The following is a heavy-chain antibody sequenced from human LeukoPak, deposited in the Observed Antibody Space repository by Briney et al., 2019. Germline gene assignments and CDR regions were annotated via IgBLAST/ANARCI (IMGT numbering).Heavy chain of an antibody. CDR3: ARLPTGFPNWFDT. CDR2: FHYSGST. CDR1: GGSISISSYS. D-gene: IGHD3-9*01. V-gene: IGHV4-39*01. J-gene: IGHJ5*02. Sequence: SETLSLTCIVSGGSISISSYSRAWVRQPPGKGLEWIAAFHYSGSTYYDPSLMSRVTVSVDTSKKQFSLKLSSLTTTDTAVYYCARLPTGFPNWFDTWGQGALVTVSS.